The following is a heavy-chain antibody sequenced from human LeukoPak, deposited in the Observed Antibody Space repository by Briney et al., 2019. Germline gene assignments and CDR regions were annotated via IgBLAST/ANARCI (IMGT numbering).Heavy chain of an antibody. CDR3: AKDMFGSGSYAFDI. D-gene: IGHD3-10*01. V-gene: IGHV3-30*02. J-gene: IGHJ3*02. CDR1: GFTFSSYG. CDR2: IRY. Sequence: GGSLRLSCAASGFTFSSYGMHWVRQAPGKGLEWVAFIRYDADSVKGRFTISRDNSKNTLYLQMNSLRAEDTAVYYCAKDMFGSGSYAFDIWGQGTMVTVSS.